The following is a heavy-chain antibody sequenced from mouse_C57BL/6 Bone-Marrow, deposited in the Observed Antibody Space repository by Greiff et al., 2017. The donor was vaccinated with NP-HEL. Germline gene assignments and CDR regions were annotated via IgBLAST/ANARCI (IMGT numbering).Heavy chain of an antibody. J-gene: IGHJ3*01. CDR3: ARGYYGSSPFAY. CDR2: INPGSGGT. V-gene: IGHV1-54*01. Sequence: QVQLQQSGAELVRPGTSVKVSCKASGYAFTNYLIEWVKQRPGQGLEWIGVINPGSGGTNYNEKFKGKATLTADKSSSTAYMPLSSLTSEDSAVYFCARGYYGSSPFAYWGQGTLVTVSA. D-gene: IGHD1-1*01. CDR1: GYAFTNYL.